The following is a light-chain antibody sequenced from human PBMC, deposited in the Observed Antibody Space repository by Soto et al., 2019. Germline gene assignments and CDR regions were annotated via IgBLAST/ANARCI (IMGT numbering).Light chain of an antibody. CDR1: SGHSSYA. V-gene: IGLV4-69*01. CDR3: QTWGTGINWV. J-gene: IGLJ3*02. Sequence: HLVLTQSPSASASLGASVKLTCTLSSGHSSYAIAWHQQQPEKGPRYLMNLNSDGSHTKGDGIPDRFSGSSSGAERYLTISSLQSEDEADYYCQTWGTGINWVFGGGTKLTVL. CDR2: LNSDGSH.